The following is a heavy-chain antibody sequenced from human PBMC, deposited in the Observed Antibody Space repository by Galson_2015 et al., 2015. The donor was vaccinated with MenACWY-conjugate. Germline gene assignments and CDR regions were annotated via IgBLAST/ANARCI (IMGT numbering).Heavy chain of an antibody. J-gene: IGHJ4*02. D-gene: IGHD1-26*01. CDR3: ARIVGASHFFDY. CDR2: IDPSDSEV. V-gene: IGHV5-10-1*01. Sequence: QSGAEVKEPGESLEISCKASGYTFTNYWIIWVRQMPGKGLEWMGRIDPSDSEVNYSPSFQGHLTISADKSISTAYLQWSSLKASDTAMYYCARIVGASHFFDYWGQGSLVAVS. CDR1: GYTFTNYW.